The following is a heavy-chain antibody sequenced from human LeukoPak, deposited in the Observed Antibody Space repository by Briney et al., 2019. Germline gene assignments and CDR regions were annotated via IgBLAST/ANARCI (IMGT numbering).Heavy chain of an antibody. CDR1: GFTFSSYS. D-gene: IGHD1-1*01. Sequence: GGSLRLSCAASGFTFSSYSMNWVRQAPGKGLEWVSSISKSSYYINYADSVKGRFTISRDNAKNSLFLQMNSLRVEDTAVYYCARGGVLEPYGAFDIWGQGTMVTVS. V-gene: IGHV3-21*01. J-gene: IGHJ3*02. CDR2: ISKSSYYI. CDR3: ARGGVLEPYGAFDI.